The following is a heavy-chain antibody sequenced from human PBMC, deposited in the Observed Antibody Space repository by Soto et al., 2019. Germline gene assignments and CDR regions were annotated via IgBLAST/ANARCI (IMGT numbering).Heavy chain of an antibody. CDR3: ASFGWLSTIDY. J-gene: IGHJ4*02. V-gene: IGHV3-48*03. CDR1: GFHFSCYE. CDR2: ISSSGSTI. D-gene: IGHD3-9*01. Sequence: GGALSLSCAGTGFHFSCYEMNWVRQAPGKGLEWVSYISSSGSTIYYADSVKGRFTISRDNAKNSLYLQMNSLRAEDTAVYYCASFGWLSTIDYWGQGTLVTVYS.